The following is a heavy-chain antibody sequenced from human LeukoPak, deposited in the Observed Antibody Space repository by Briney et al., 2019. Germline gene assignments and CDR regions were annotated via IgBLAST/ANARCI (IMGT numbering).Heavy chain of an antibody. Sequence: GGSLRLSCAASGFTFSSYAMSWVRPAPGKGLEWVSAISGSGGSTYYADSVKGRFTISRDNFKNTLYLQMNSLRAGDTAVYYCAKDKSGFGDCDYWGQGTLVTVSS. CDR3: AKDKSGFGDCDY. CDR1: GFTFSSYA. J-gene: IGHJ4*02. V-gene: IGHV3-23*01. CDR2: ISGSGGST. D-gene: IGHD3-10*01.